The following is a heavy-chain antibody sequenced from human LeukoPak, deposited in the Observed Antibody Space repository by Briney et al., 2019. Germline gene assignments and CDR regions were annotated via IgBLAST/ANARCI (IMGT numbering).Heavy chain of an antibody. CDR2: IKSKTDGGTT. Sequence: GGSLRLSCAASGFTFSNAWMSWVRQAPGKGLEWVGRIKSKTDGGTTDYAAPVKGRFTISRDDSKNTLYLQMNSLKTEDTAVYYCARDHPGGTSLDYWGQGTLVTVSS. J-gene: IGHJ4*02. V-gene: IGHV3-15*01. CDR1: GFTFSNAW. CDR3: ARDHPGGTSLDY.